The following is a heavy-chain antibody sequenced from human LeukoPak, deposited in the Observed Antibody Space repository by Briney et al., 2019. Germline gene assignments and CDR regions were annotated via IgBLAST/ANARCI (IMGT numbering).Heavy chain of an antibody. Sequence: PGGSLRLSCAASGFTFSTYGMHWVRQAPGEGLEWVTFIRYDESRTFYADSVKGRFTISRDNSKSTLYLQMNSLRVEDTAVYFCAKGREKYCTSTSCYHDYWGQGTLVTVSS. D-gene: IGHD2-2*01. CDR1: GFTFSTYG. CDR2: IRYDESRT. J-gene: IGHJ4*02. CDR3: AKGREKYCTSTSCYHDY. V-gene: IGHV3-30*02.